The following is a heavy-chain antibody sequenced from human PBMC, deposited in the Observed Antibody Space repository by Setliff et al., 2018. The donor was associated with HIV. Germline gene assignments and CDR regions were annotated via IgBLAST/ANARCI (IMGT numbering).Heavy chain of an antibody. CDR3: VRRDGYNFDY. CDR1: GKSLSNYW. CDR2: IDPSDSYT. J-gene: IGHJ4*02. Sequence: ESLKISCKGSGKSLSNYWINWVRQMPGKGLEWMGRIDPSDSYTNYSPSFQGHVTISADKSISTAYLQWSSLKASDTAMYYCVRRDGYNFDYWGQGTLVTVSS. D-gene: IGHD5-12*01. V-gene: IGHV5-10-1*01.